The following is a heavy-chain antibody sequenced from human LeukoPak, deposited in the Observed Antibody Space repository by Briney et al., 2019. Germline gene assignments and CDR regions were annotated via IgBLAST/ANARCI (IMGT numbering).Heavy chain of an antibody. CDR3: ARGNFRGEGS. CDR1: GFTFRNYW. V-gene: IGHV3-7*05. J-gene: IGHJ5*02. CDR2: IKQDGNEK. D-gene: IGHD3-16*01. Sequence: PGGSLRLSCAASGFTFRNYWMSWVRQAPGKGLEWVANIKQDGNEKYYVDSVKGRFTISRDNAKNSLYLQINSLRAEDTAVYYCARGNFRGEGSWGQGTLVTVSS.